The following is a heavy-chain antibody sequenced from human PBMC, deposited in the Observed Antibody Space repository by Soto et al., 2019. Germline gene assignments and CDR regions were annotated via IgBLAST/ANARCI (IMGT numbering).Heavy chain of an antibody. D-gene: IGHD2-2*02. CDR1: GFTFSGSA. CDR2: IRTKANSYAT. V-gene: IGHV3-73*01. CDR3: TRYTTTSGYYGMDV. J-gene: IGHJ6*01. Sequence: EVQLVESGGGLVQPGGSLKLSCAASGFTFSGSAMHWVRQASEEGLEWVGRIRTKANSYATADGESVKGRFTISRDKSKNRAYLKMNTLKSEETAVYYCTRYTTTSGYYGMDVWGQATTVTVSS.